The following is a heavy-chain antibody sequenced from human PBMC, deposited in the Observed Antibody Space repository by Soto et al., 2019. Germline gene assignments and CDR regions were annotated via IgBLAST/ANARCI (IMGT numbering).Heavy chain of an antibody. D-gene: IGHD1-26*01. CDR3: GTVNVLGAAYYFDY. Sequence: QVQLQEWGPGLVKPSQTLSLTCTVSGGSIRNGDYYWGWIRQPPGKGLEWIGYVYYSGTTYSHPSLKSRVTISGDTSENEFSLRLSSVTAADTAVDYCGTVNVLGAAYYFDYWGPGTLVTVSS. V-gene: IGHV4-30-4*01. J-gene: IGHJ4*02. CDR1: GGSIRNGDYY. CDR2: VYYSGTT.